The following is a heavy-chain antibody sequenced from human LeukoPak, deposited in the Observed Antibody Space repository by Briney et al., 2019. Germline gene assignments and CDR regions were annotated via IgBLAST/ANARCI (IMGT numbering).Heavy chain of an antibody. D-gene: IGHD3-22*01. Sequence: GGSLRLSCAASGFTFSSYWMSWVRQAPGKGLEWVSSISSSSSYIYYADSVKGRFTISRDNAKNSLYLQMNSLRAEDTAVYYCARDPGVQWLLKSTRKHAFDIWGQGTMVTVSS. CDR1: GFTFSSYW. J-gene: IGHJ3*02. CDR3: ARDPGVQWLLKSTRKHAFDI. V-gene: IGHV3-21*01. CDR2: ISSSSSYI.